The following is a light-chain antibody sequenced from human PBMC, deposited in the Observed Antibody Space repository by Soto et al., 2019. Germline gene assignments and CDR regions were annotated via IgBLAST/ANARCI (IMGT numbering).Light chain of an antibody. CDR2: YVD. CDR3: CSYADGSIYF. V-gene: IGLV2-14*03. Sequence: ALTQPASVSGSPGQSIIISSTGTSRDVGAYDYVSWYLQYPDKAPQLLIYYVDHRPSGVSSRFSGSKSGNTASLTISGLQAEDEGDYYCCSYADGSIYFFGTGTKVTVL. CDR1: SRDVGAYDY. J-gene: IGLJ1*01.